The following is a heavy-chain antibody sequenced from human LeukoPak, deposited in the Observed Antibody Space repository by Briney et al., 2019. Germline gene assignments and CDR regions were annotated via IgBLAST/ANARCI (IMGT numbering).Heavy chain of an antibody. J-gene: IGHJ4*02. Sequence: ASVKVSCKASGYTFTSYYMHWVRQAPGKGLEWMGDFDPEDGETIYAQKFQGRVTMTEDTSTDTAYMGLSSLRSEDTAVYYCATGPGGYIHRLDYWGQGTLVTVSS. CDR2: FDPEDGET. V-gene: IGHV1-24*01. CDR3: ATGPGGYIHRLDY. CDR1: GYTFTSYY. D-gene: IGHD5-12*01.